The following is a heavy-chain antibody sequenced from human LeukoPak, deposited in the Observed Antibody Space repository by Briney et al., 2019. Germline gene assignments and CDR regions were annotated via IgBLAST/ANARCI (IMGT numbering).Heavy chain of an antibody. V-gene: IGHV1-46*01. Sequence: ASVKVSCKPSGYTFGTHWMHWVRQAPGQGLEWMAIINPSGDFRSYAQKFQGRVTVTRDMSTRTVYMELSDLRPEDTALYYCARDYSGQWEQLTGWWIDPWGQGNLVIVSS. D-gene: IGHD1-26*01. J-gene: IGHJ5*02. CDR1: GYTFGTHW. CDR2: INPSGDFR. CDR3: ARDYSGQWEQLTGWWIDP.